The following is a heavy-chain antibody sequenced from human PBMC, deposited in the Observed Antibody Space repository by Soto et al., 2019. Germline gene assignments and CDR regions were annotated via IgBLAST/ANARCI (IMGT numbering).Heavy chain of an antibody. Sequence: GGSLRLCCAASGFTFTSHTLTWVRQAPGKGLEWVSGISAGGGRTYYADSVKGRFTISRDNSKNTLYLQMNSLTAEDTAIYYCAKISAFCGGDCPTNNWGQGTLVTVSS. J-gene: IGHJ4*02. CDR2: ISAGGGRT. V-gene: IGHV3-23*01. CDR3: AKISAFCGGDCPTNN. D-gene: IGHD2-21*02. CDR1: GFTFTSHT.